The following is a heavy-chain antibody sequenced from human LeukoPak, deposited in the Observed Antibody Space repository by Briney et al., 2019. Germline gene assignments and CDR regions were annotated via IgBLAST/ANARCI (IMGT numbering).Heavy chain of an antibody. J-gene: IGHJ4*02. V-gene: IGHV5-51*01. CDR3: GRAGFDY. Sequence: GGALQISCQTSGYPLASYCIGWVRPLPGKGLESMGIISPSDSNTIYRPSLQGQLTISADKSISTAYLQWSILKAADSVIYYCGRAGFDYWGEGTPVSVSS. D-gene: IGHD1-14*01. CDR1: GYPLASYC. CDR2: ISPSDSNT.